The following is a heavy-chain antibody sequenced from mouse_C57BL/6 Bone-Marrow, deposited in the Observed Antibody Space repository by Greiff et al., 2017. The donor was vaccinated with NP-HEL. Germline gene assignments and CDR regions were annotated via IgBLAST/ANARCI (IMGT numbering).Heavy chain of an antibody. V-gene: IGHV1-39*01. CDR3: ALYYYGSSYDAY. D-gene: IGHD1-1*01. CDR2: INPNYGTT. CDR1: GYSFTDYN. Sequence: EVKVVESGPELVKPGASVKISCKASGYSFTDYNMNWVKQSNGKSLEWIGVINPNYGTTSYNQKFKGKATLTVDQSSSTAYMQLNSLTSEDSAVYYCALYYYGSSYDAYWGQGTLVTVSA. J-gene: IGHJ3*01.